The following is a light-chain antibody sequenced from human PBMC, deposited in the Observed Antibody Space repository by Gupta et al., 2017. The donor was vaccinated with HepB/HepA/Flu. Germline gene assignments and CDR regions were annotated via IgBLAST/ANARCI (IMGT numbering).Light chain of an antibody. J-gene: IGKJ1*01. CDR1: QSVRSTY. Sequence: EIVLTQSPGTLSLSPGESATLSCRASQSVRSTYLAWYQQKPGQAPRLLIYSTSSRATGIPDRFSGSGSGTDFTLTISRLEPEDFAVYYCQQEGSSPRTFGQGTKVEIK. CDR3: QQEGSSPRT. V-gene: IGKV3-20*01. CDR2: STS.